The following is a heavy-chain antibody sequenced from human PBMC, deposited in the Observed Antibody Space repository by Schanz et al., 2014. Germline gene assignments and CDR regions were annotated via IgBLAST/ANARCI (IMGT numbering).Heavy chain of an antibody. V-gene: IGHV7-4-1*02. CDR2: INTNNGDP. D-gene: IGHD3-16*01. CDR3: ARGGVGGGYAGLNWFAP. CDR1: GYTFTSFA. Sequence: QVQLMQSGAEMKKPGASVKVSCKASGYTFTSFAMNWVRQAPGQGLEWMGWINTNNGDPTYAQGFTGRFVFSLDTSVSTAYLQISSLKAEDTAVYYCARGGVGGGYAGLNWFAPWGQGTLVNASS. J-gene: IGHJ5*02.